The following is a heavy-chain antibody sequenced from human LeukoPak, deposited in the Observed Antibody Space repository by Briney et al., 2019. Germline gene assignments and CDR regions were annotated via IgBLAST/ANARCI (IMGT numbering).Heavy chain of an antibody. Sequence: ASVKVSCKVSGYTLTKLYMHWVRQAPGKGLEWMGGIDPEDGETIYAQKFQGRVTMTEDTSTDTAYMELSSLRSEDTAVYYCASTSGRGYSYGNWGQGTLVTVSS. CDR3: ASTSGRGYSYGN. J-gene: IGHJ4*02. CDR2: IDPEDGET. CDR1: GYTLTKLY. D-gene: IGHD5-18*01. V-gene: IGHV1-24*01.